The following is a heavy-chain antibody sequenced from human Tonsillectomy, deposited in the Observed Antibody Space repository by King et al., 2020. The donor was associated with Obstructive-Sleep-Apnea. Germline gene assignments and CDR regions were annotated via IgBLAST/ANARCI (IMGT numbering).Heavy chain of an antibody. CDR3: ARGGYYYDSSGYPWYFDY. CDR2: IWYDGSNK. D-gene: IGHD3-22*01. V-gene: IGHV3-33*01. J-gene: IGHJ4*02. Sequence: VQLVESGGGVVQPGRSLRLSCAASGFTFSSYGMHWVRQAPGKGLEWVAVIWYDGSNKYYADSVKGRFTISRDNSKNTLYLQMNSLRAADTAVYYCARGGYYYDSSGYPWYFDYWGQGTLVTVSS. CDR1: GFTFSSYG.